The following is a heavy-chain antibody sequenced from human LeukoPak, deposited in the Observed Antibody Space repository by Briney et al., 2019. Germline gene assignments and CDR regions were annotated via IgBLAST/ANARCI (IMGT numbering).Heavy chain of an antibody. CDR2: INPNRGGS. Sequence: GASVKVSCKASGYTFTSYHMHCVRQAPGQGLEWMGWINPNRGGSNNAQKFQGRVTMTRDTSISTAHMELSRMRSNDMAVYYCARGLSYDHTGSNFDYWGQGTLVTVSS. CDR3: ARGLSYDHTGSNFDY. CDR1: GYTFTSYH. D-gene: IGHD1-1*01. V-gene: IGHV1-2*02. J-gene: IGHJ4*02.